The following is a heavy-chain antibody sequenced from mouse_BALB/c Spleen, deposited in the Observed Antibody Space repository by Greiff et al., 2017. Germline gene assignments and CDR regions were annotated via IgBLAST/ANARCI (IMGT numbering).Heavy chain of an antibody. CDR2: INPSTGYT. CDR1: GYTFTSYW. CDR3: ASNYPFYAMDY. J-gene: IGHJ4*01. D-gene: IGHD2-1*01. V-gene: IGHV1-7*01. Sequence: QVQLQQSGAELAKPGASVKMSCKASGYTFTSYWMHWVKQRPGQGLEWIGYINPSTGYTEYNQKFKDKATLTADKSSSTAYMQLSSLTSEDSAVYYCASNYPFYAMDYWGQGTSVTVSS.